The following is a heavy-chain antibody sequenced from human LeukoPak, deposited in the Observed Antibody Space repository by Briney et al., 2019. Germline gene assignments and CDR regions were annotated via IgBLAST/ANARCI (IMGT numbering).Heavy chain of an antibody. V-gene: IGHV4-59*11. J-gene: IGHJ5*02. D-gene: IGHD3-22*01. CDR1: GGSISSHY. CDR3: ARDQRYYDSSGYFWFDP. CDR2: IYYSGST. Sequence: SETLSLTCTVSGGSISSHYWSWIRQPPGKGLEWIGYIYYSGSTNYNPSLKSRVTISVDTSKNQFSLKLSSVTAADTAVYYCARDQRYYDSSGYFWFDPWGQGTLVTVSS.